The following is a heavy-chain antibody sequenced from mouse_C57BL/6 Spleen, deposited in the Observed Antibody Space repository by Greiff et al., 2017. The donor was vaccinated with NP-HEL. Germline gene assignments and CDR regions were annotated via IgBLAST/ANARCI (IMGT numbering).Heavy chain of an antibody. CDR1: GYAFSSSW. D-gene: IGHD4-1*01. V-gene: IGHV1-82*01. J-gene: IGHJ2*01. CDR3: ARGTGRVDY. Sequence: QVQLQQSGPELVKPGASVKISCKASGYAFSSSWMNWVKQRPGKGLEWIGRIYPGDGDTNYNGKFKGKATLTADKDSSTAYMQLSSLTSEVSAVYFCARGTGRVDYWGQGTTLTVSS. CDR2: IYPGDGDT.